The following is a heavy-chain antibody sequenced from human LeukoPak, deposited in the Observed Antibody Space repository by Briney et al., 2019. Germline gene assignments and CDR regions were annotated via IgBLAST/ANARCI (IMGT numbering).Heavy chain of an antibody. CDR2: IYYSGST. CDR1: GGFISSYY. V-gene: IGHV4-59*08. D-gene: IGHD5-24*01. J-gene: IGHJ4*02. Sequence: SETLSLTCTVSGGFISSYYWSWIRQPPGKGLEWIGYIYYSGSTNYNPSLKSRVTISVDTSKNQFSLKLSSVTAADTAVYYCARLKRRDGYNIDYWGQGTLVTVSS. CDR3: ARLKRRDGYNIDY.